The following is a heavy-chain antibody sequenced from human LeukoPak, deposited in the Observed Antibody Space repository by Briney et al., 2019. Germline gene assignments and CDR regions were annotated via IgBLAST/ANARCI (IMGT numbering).Heavy chain of an antibody. CDR2: ISSSGSTI. Sequence: GGSLRLSCAASGFTFSDYYMSWIRQAPGKGLEWVSYISSSGSTIYYADSVKGRFTISRDNAKNSLYLQMNSLRAEDTAVYYCARHPRSGSYYTDWFDRWGQGSLVAVPP. V-gene: IGHV3-11*01. J-gene: IGHJ5*02. D-gene: IGHD3-10*01. CDR1: GFTFSDYY. CDR3: ARHPRSGSYYTDWFDR.